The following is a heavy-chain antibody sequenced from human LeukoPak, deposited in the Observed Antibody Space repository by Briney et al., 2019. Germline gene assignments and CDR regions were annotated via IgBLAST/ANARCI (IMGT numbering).Heavy chain of an antibody. CDR2: IYHSGST. D-gene: IGHD2-8*01. CDR1: GGSISSSNW. CDR3: ARPVYAIGGFDP. Sequence: SETLSLTCAVSGGSISSSNWWSWVRQPPGKGLEWIGEIYHSGSTNYNPSLKSRVTISVDTSKNQFSLKLSSVTAADTAVYYCARPVYAIGGFDPWGQGTLVTVSS. J-gene: IGHJ5*02. V-gene: IGHV4-4*02.